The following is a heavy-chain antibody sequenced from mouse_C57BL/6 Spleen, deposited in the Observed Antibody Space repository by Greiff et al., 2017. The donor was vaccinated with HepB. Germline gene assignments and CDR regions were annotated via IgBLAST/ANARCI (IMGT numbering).Heavy chain of an antibody. CDR2: ISSGGSYT. D-gene: IGHD2-3*01. J-gene: IGHJ4*01. CDR1: GFTFSSYG. Sequence: EVKLVESGGDLVKPGGSLKLSCAASGFTFSSYGMSWVRQTPDKRLEWVATISSGGSYTYYPDSVTGRFTISRDNAKNTLYLQMSSLKSEDTAMYYWARHAGYYGGYAMDYWGQGTSVTVSS. CDR3: ARHAGYYGGYAMDY. V-gene: IGHV5-6*02.